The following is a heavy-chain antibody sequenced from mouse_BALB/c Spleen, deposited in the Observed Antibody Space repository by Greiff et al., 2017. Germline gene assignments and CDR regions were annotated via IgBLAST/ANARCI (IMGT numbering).Heavy chain of an antibody. V-gene: IGHV1-63*02. CDR3: ARDYGSSSWYFDV. J-gene: IGHJ1*01. Sequence: VQLQQSGAELVRPGTSVKISCKASGYTFTNYWLGWVKQRPGHGLEWIGDIYPGGGYTNYNEKFKGKATLTADTSSSTAYMQLSSLTSEDSAVYFCARDYGSSSWYFDVWGAGTTVTVSS. CDR1: GYTFTNYW. CDR2: IYPGGGYT. D-gene: IGHD1-1*01.